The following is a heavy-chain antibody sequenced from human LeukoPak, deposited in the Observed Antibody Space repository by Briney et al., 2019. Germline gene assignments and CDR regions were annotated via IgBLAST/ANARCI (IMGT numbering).Heavy chain of an antibody. CDR1: GFTFRGSA. V-gene: IGHV3-23*01. Sequence: PGGSLRLSCAASGFTFRGSAMTWVRQAPGKGLQWVSLISFSGDNTYYADSVKGRFTISRDNSENTLYLQMNSLRAEDTAVYYCASAKLTVAGPFQHWGQGALVTVSS. J-gene: IGHJ1*01. CDR3: ASAKLTVAGPFQH. CDR2: ISFSGDNT. D-gene: IGHD6-19*01.